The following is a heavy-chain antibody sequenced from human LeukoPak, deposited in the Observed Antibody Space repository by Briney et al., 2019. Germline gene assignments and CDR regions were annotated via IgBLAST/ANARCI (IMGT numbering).Heavy chain of an antibody. V-gene: IGHV1-46*01. CDR1: GYTFTNNY. J-gene: IGHJ4*02. CDR2: IYPRDGST. CDR3: ARDQEGFDY. Sequence: ASVKVSCKASGYTFTNNYLHWVRQAPGQGLERMGMIYPRDGSTSYAQNFQGRVTVTRDTSTTTVHMELRGLRSEDTAVYYCARDQEGFDYWGQGTVVTVSS.